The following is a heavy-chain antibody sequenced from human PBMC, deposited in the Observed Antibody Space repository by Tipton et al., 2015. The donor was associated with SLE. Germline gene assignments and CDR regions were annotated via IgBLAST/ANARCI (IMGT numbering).Heavy chain of an antibody. CDR2: VSHRGTT. V-gene: IGHV4-34*01. CDR3: ARRWLQSHYFDY. Sequence: TLSLTCAAYGGTSRDYFWSWIRQPPGKGLGWIGEVSHRGTTNYNPSLDSRVTISGDTSKNQFSLKLSSVTAADTAVYYCARRWLQSHYFDYWGQGTLVTVSS. CDR1: GGTSRDYF. J-gene: IGHJ4*02. D-gene: IGHD5-24*01.